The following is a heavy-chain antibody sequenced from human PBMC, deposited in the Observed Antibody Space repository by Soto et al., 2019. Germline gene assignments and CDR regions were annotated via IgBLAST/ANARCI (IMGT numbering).Heavy chain of an antibody. CDR3: TRNLYNTGDFDY. V-gene: IGHV1-8*02. D-gene: IGHD1-20*01. J-gene: IGHJ4*02. CDR2: MTPKSGYT. CDR1: GYTFTDYD. Sequence: QVQLMQSGAEVRKAGASVKVSYKASGYTFTDYDINWVRQATGQGLEWLGWMTPKSGYTGYAQKFQGRVTLTRDTSRGTAYMELSSLTSEDTAVYYCTRNLYNTGDFDYWGQGTLVTVSS.